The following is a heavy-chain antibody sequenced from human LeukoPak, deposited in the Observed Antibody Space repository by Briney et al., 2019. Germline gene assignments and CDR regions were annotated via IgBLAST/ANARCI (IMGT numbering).Heavy chain of an antibody. D-gene: IGHD2-21*01. V-gene: IGHV3-21*06. J-gene: IGHJ4*02. CDR3: ARDRRGYDASGHCYRHFDF. CDR2: IISTSLET. CDR1: GFAFGGYA. Sequence: GGSLRLSCTASGFAFGGYAMSWVRQAPGKGLECVSSIISTSLETYSADSVKGGFTISRGNAKNSLYLQMNSLRVEDTGIYDCARDRRGYDASGHCYRHFDFWGQGTLVTVSS.